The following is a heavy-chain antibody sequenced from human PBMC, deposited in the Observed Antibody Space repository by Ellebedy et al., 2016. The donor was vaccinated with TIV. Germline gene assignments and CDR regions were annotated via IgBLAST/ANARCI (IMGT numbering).Heavy chain of an antibody. V-gene: IGHV1-24*01. CDR3: ATGANEFDY. CDR2: FDPDDDAI. CDR1: GYSVTEIS. Sequence: AASVTVSCKVSGYSVTEISMHWVRQAPGKGLEWVGGFDPDDDAIIYAEKFQGRVTMTADTSTDTVYMELSSLRSEDTAIYYCATGANEFDYWGQGTLVTVSS. J-gene: IGHJ4*02. D-gene: IGHD1-1*01.